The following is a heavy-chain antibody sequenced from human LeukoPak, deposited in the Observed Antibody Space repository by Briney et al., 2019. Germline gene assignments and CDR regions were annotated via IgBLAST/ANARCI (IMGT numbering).Heavy chain of an antibody. CDR3: ARVHDYGDYGPDY. D-gene: IGHD4-17*01. CDR2: IYTSGST. Sequence: SETLSLTCTVSGGSISSGSYYWSWIRQPAGKGLEWIGRIYTSGSTNYNPSLKSRVTISVDTSKNQFSLKLSSVTAADTAVYYCARVHDYGDYGPDYWGQGTLVTVSS. CDR1: GGSISSGSYY. V-gene: IGHV4-61*02. J-gene: IGHJ4*02.